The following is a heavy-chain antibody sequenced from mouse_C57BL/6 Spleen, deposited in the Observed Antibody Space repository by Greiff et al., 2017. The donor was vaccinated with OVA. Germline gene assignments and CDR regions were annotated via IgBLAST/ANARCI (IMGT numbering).Heavy chain of an antibody. CDR3: ARYDYDGAWFAY. V-gene: IGHV2-2*01. CDR2: IWSGGST. J-gene: IGHJ3*01. CDR1: GFSLTSYG. Sequence: VMLVESGPGLVQPSQSLSITCTVSGFSLTSYGVHWVRQSPGKGLEWLGVIWSGGSTDYNAAFISRLSISKDNSKSQVFFKMNSLQADDTAIDYCARYDYDGAWFAYWGQGTLVTVSA. D-gene: IGHD2-4*01.